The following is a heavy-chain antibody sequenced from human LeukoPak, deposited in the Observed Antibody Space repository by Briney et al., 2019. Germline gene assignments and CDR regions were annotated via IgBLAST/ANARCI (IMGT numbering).Heavy chain of an antibody. Sequence: ASVKVSCKASGYTFTGYYMHWVRQAPGQGLEWMGWINPNSGGTNYAQKFQGRVTMTRDTSISTAYMELSRLRSDDTAVYSCAKRGVVIRVILVGFHKEAYYFDSWGQGVLVTVSS. CDR2: INPNSGGT. D-gene: IGHD3-22*01. CDR3: AKRGVVIRVILVGFHKEAYYFDS. CDR1: GYTFTGYY. J-gene: IGHJ4*02. V-gene: IGHV1-2*02.